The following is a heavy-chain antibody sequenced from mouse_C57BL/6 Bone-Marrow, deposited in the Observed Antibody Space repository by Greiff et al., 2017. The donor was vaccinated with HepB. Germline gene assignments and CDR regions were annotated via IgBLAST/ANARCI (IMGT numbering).Heavy chain of an antibody. D-gene: IGHD1-1*01. CDR3: ARRELLRDY. CDR2: INPNNGGT. V-gene: IGHV1-26*01. J-gene: IGHJ2*01. Sequence: EVQLQQSGPELVKPGASVKISCKASGYTFTDYYMNWVKQSHGKSLEWIGDINPNNGGTSYNQKFKGKATLTVDKSSSTAYMELRSLTSEDSAVYYCARRELLRDYWGQGTTLTVSS. CDR1: GYTFTDYY.